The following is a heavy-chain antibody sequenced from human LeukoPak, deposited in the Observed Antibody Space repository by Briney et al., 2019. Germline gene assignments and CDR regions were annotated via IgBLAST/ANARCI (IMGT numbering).Heavy chain of an antibody. V-gene: IGHV4-34*01. Sequence: SETLSLTCAVYGGSFSGYYWSWIRQPPGKGLEWIGEINHSGSTNYNPSLKSRVTISVDTSKNQFSLKLSSVTAADTAVYYCARKDRVLLWFGESRGYFDYWGQGTLATVSS. D-gene: IGHD3-10*01. J-gene: IGHJ4*02. CDR3: ARKDRVLLWFGESRGYFDY. CDR1: GGSFSGYY. CDR2: INHSGST.